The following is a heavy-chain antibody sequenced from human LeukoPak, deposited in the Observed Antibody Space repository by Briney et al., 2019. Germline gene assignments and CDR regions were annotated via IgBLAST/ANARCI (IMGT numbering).Heavy chain of an antibody. V-gene: IGHV4-4*02. D-gene: IGHD6-19*01. CDR1: GGSISSSNW. Sequence: SETLSLTCAVSGGSISSSNWWSWVRQPPGKGLEWIGEMYHSGSTNYNPSLKSRVTISVDKSKNQFSLKLSSVTDADTAVYYCAREDGGSGWYLDYWGQGTLVTVSS. CDR2: MYHSGST. J-gene: IGHJ4*02. CDR3: AREDGGSGWYLDY.